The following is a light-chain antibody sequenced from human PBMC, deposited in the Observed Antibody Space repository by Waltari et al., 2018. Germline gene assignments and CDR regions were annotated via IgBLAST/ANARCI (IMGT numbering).Light chain of an antibody. CDR1: KLGDRY. Sequence: SYDLTQPPSVSVSPGQTATITCSAEKLGDRYTDWYQQTPSQSPVLVIYKDRERPINIPARFSGSNWGNTATLTISGTQAMDEADYYCQSWDSRTVIFGGGTKLTV. CDR3: QSWDSRTVI. J-gene: IGLJ2*01. CDR2: KDR. V-gene: IGLV3-1*01.